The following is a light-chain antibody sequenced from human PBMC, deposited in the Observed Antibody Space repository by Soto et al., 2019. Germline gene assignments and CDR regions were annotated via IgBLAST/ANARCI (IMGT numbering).Light chain of an antibody. J-gene: IGKJ1*01. Sequence: AIQMIPSPSSLSASDGDRVTITCRASQGIGTELGWYQLKPGKAPKLLVYGASTLQSGVLPRFSGSGSGTDFTLTISSLQPDDFATYYCLQDFSYPRTFGQGTKVDIK. CDR3: LQDFSYPRT. CDR1: QGIGTE. CDR2: GAS. V-gene: IGKV1-6*02.